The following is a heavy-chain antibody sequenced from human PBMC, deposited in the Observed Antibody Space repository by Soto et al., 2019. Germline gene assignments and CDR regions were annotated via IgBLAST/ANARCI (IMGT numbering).Heavy chain of an antibody. CDR1: GFTFSHYG. V-gene: IGHV3-30*03. CDR3: VRYSGKYQGPIDY. J-gene: IGHJ4*02. CDR2: ISYDGSNK. D-gene: IGHD1-26*01. Sequence: QVQLVESGGGVVQPGRSLRLSCAASGFTFSHYGIHWVRQAPGKGLEWLAVISYDGSNKHYADSVKSRFTVSRDNSKNTLYLQMNSLRAEDTAVYFCVRYSGKYQGPIDYWGQGTLVTVSS.